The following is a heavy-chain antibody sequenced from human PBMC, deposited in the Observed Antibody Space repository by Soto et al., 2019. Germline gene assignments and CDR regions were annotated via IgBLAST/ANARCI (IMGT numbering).Heavy chain of an antibody. V-gene: IGHV5-10-1*03. CDR2: IDPSGSHI. CDR3: ARRNYYVDFFDY. CDR1: GYSFTHYW. D-gene: IGHD3-10*02. Sequence: EVQLVQSGAEVKKPGESLRISCKGSGYSFTHYWITWVRQMPGKGLEWMGMIDPSGSHINYSPSFQGHVTISADKSISTAYLQWSSLKASDTALYYCARRNYYVDFFDYWGQGTLVTVSS. J-gene: IGHJ4*02.